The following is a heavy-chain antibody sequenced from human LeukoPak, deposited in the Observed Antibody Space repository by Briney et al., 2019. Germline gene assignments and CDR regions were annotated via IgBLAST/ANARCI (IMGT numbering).Heavy chain of an antibody. CDR3: AKDMGERYFDWSLSS. CDR1: GFTFDDYA. Sequence: GRSLRLSCAASGFTFDDYAMYWVRQAPGKGLEWVSGISWNSDSIGYADSVKGRFTISRDNAKNSLYLQMNSLRAEDTALYYCAKDMGERYFDWSLSSWGQGTLVTVSS. D-gene: IGHD3-9*01. V-gene: IGHV3-9*01. J-gene: IGHJ5*02. CDR2: ISWNSDSI.